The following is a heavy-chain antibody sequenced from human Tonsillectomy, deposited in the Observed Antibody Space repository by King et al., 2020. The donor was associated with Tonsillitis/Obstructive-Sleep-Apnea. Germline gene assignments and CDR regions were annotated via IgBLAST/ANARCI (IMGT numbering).Heavy chain of an antibody. V-gene: IGHV4-34*01. D-gene: IGHD2-2*01. J-gene: IGHJ5*02. CDR1: GGSFSGYY. Sequence: VQLQQWGAGLLKPSETLSLTCAVYGGSFSGYYWSWTRQPPGKGLGGIGEINHSGSTNYNPSLMSRVTLSVDTSKNQFSLKVSYVTAAATAVYYFARGPYCSRSSCYEDWFDPWGQGTLVTVSS. CDR2: INHSGST. CDR3: ARGPYCSRSSCYEDWFDP.